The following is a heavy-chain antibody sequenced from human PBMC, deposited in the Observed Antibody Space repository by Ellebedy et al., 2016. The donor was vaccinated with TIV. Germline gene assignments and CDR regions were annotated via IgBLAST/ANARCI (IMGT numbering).Heavy chain of an antibody. J-gene: IGHJ4*02. CDR3: ARDMSVGPTGDYDY. D-gene: IGHD1-26*01. Sequence: GEPLKISCVASGFSISASYMSWIRQTPGKRLEWIAYISDNGRVMYYADSVKGRFAISRDNARQSLFLHMSSLKDADTGTDYCARDMSVGPTGDYDYWGPGTLVTVSS. CDR1: GFSISASY. V-gene: IGHV3-11*01. CDR2: ISDNGRVM.